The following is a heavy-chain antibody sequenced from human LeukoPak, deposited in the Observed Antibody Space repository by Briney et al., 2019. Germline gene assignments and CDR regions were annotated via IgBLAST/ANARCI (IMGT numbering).Heavy chain of an antibody. CDR2: INPSNGGA. D-gene: IGHD2-2*02. CDR1: GYIFTGYY. CDR3: ARDRVGCSSSSCYIDY. V-gene: IGHV1-2*06. Sequence: ASVKVSCKASGYIFTGYYIHWVRQAPGQGVEWMGRINPSNGGASYAQKFQGRVIMTRDTSISTAYMEVSSLRSDDTAIYYCARDRVGCSSSSCYIDYWGQGMLVTVSS. J-gene: IGHJ4*02.